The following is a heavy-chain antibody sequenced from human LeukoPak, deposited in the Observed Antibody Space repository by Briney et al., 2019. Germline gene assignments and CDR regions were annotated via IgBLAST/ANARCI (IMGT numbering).Heavy chain of an antibody. CDR2: MNPSSGDT. D-gene: IGHD6-13*01. V-gene: IGHV1-8*01. CDR3: ARGGSSSTNWYSLLRRAPFDP. Sequence: ASVKVSCKASGYTFTTYDINWVRQATGQGLEWMGWMNPSSGDTTYVHKFQGRVTLTRNTSTSTAYMELRGLRSKDTAVYYCARGGSSSTNWYSLLRRAPFDPWGQGTLVTVSS. CDR1: GYTFTTYD. J-gene: IGHJ5*02.